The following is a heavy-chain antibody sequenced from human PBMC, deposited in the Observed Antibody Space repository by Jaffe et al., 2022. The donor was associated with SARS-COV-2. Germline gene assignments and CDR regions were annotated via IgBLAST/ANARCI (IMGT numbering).Heavy chain of an antibody. CDR2: INHSGST. J-gene: IGHJ5*02. CDR3: ARTYRVVVTAQDWFDP. V-gene: IGHV4-34*01. CDR1: GGSFSGYY. D-gene: IGHD2-21*02. Sequence: QVQLQQWGAGLLKPSETLSLTCAVYGGSFSGYYWSWIRQPPGKGLEWIGEINHSGSTNYNPSLKSRVTISVDTSKNQFSLKLSSVTAADTAVYYCARTYRVVVTAQDWFDPWGQGTLVTVSS.